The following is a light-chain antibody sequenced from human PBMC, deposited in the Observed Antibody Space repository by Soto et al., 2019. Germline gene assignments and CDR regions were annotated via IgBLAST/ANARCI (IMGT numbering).Light chain of an antibody. CDR2: EVS. CDR3: SSYTTSSTQV. V-gene: IGLV2-14*01. Sequence: HSVLTQPSSVSGSPGQSITISCTGTSSDIGGYKHVSWYQQHPGKAPKLMIYEVSNRPSGVSNRFSGSKSGNTASLTISGLQAEDEADYYCSSYTTSSTQVFGTGTKVTVL. J-gene: IGLJ1*01. CDR1: SSDIGGYKH.